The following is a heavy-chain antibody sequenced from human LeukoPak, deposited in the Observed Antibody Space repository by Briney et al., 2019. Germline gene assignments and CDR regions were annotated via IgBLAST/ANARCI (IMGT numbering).Heavy chain of an antibody. J-gene: IGHJ4*02. D-gene: IGHD3-22*01. CDR3: ARGSSDYPRYFDY. CDR1: GYTFTNYA. V-gene: IGHV1-3*01. CDR2: INAGDGNT. Sequence: ASVKVSCKASGYTFTNYAIHWVRQAPGHGLEWRGWINAGDGNTKYSQNFQGRVTVTSDTSASTAYMELSSLRSEDTAVYYCARGSSDYPRYFDYWGQGTLVTVSS.